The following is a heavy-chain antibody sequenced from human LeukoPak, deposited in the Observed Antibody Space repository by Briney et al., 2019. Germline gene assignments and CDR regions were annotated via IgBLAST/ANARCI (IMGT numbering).Heavy chain of an antibody. CDR3: SVVAAKNWFDP. V-gene: IGHV4-34*01. CDR1: GVSFSGYY. CDR2: INHSGST. D-gene: IGHD2-15*01. Sequence: SETLSLTCAVYGVSFSGYYWSWIRQPPGRGLEWIGEINHSGSTNYNPSLKSRVTISVDTSKNQFSLKLSSVTAADTAVYYCSVVAAKNWFDPWGQGTLVTVSS. J-gene: IGHJ5*02.